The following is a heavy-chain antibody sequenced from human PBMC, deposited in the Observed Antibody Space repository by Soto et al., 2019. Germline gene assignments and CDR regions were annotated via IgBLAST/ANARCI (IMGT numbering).Heavy chain of an antibody. CDR3: AIRWGNLAGYYMGLGAFDY. CDR1: GGYICSISYF. Sequence: PSETLSLTCTVSGGYICSISYFWGWIRQPPGKGLDWIASIYYSGNTYYNPSLKSRVSISVDTSKNQFSLNLSSVTAADTAVYYCAIRWGNLAGYYMGLGAFDYWGPGTLVTVSS. J-gene: IGHJ4*02. CDR2: IYYSGNT. D-gene: IGHD3-9*01. V-gene: IGHV4-39*01.